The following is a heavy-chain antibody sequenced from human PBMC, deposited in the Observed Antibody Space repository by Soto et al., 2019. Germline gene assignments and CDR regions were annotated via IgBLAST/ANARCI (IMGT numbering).Heavy chain of an antibody. D-gene: IGHD5-18*01. Sequence: SEEVSLKASWGTFISYAISWVRQVPGQGLEWMGGIIPIFGTANYAQKFQGRVTITADKSTSTAYMELSSLRSEDTAVYYCASRYSYGYPPHYGMDVWGQGTTVTV. J-gene: IGHJ6*02. CDR1: WGTFISYA. CDR3: ASRYSYGYPPHYGMDV. CDR2: IIPIFGTA. V-gene: IGHV1-69*06.